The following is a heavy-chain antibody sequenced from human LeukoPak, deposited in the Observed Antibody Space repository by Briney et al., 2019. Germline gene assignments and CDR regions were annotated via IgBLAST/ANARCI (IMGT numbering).Heavy chain of an antibody. Sequence: GGSLRLSCAASGFTFSSYGMHWVRQAPGKGLEWVAFIRYDGSNKYYADSVKGRFTISRDNSKNTLYLQMNSLRAEDTAVYYCAKGSQGSGYYSAFDIWGQGTMVTVSS. CDR1: GFTFSSYG. CDR3: AKGSQGSGYYSAFDI. CDR2: IRYDGSNK. J-gene: IGHJ3*02. V-gene: IGHV3-30*02. D-gene: IGHD3-22*01.